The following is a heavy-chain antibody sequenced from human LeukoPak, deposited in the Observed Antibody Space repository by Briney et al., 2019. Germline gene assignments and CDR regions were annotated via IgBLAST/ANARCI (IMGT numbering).Heavy chain of an antibody. V-gene: IGHV3-66*01. CDR3: ARASQWLAFDY. D-gene: IGHD6-19*01. Sequence: GGSLRLSYAASGFTVSSSYIIWVRQAPGKGLEWVSVIYNGGSTNYADSVKGRFTISRDNSKNTLYLQMNSLRAEDTAVYYCARASQWLAFDYWGQGTLVTVSS. CDR2: IYNGGST. J-gene: IGHJ4*02. CDR1: GFTVSSSY.